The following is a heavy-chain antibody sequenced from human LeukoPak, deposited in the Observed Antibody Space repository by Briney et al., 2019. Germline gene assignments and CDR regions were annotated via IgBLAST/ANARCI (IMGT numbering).Heavy chain of an antibody. Sequence: PSETLSLTCTVSGGSISSYYWSWIRQPPGKGLEWIGYIYYSGSTNYNPSLKSRVTISVDTSKNQSSLKLSSVTAADTAVYYCARLYYDSSGHYWGQGTLVTVSS. CDR3: ARLYYDSSGHY. D-gene: IGHD3-22*01. J-gene: IGHJ4*02. V-gene: IGHV4-59*01. CDR1: GGSISSYY. CDR2: IYYSGST.